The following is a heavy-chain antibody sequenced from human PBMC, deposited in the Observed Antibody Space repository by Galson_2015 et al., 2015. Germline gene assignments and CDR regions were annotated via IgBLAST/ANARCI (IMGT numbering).Heavy chain of an antibody. CDR1: GYSFTSYW. V-gene: IGHV5-51*01. CDR2: IYPGDSDT. D-gene: IGHD5-12*01. CDR3: ASHVNIVASGWYFDL. Sequence: QSGAEVKKPGESLKISCTGSGYSFTSYWIGWVRQMPGKGLEWMGIIYPGDSDTRYSPSFQGQVTISADKSISTAYLQWSSLKASDTAMYYCASHVNIVASGWYFDLWGRGTLVTVSS. J-gene: IGHJ2*01.